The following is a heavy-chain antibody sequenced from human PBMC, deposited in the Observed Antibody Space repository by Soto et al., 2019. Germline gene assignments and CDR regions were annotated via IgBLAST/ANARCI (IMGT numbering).Heavy chain of an antibody. CDR3: ARSNYGSDRTFAP. CDR2: IYGDGRT. Sequence: SETLSLTCDVSGGSITGGGYSWTWIRQPPGKGLEWIGYIYGDGRTAYNPSLTSRVTISLDMSKNQFFLSLTSVTAADSAVYYCARSNYGSDRTFAPWGQGILVTVSS. V-gene: IGHV4-30-2*01. CDR1: GGSITGGGYS. J-gene: IGHJ5*02. D-gene: IGHD4-17*01.